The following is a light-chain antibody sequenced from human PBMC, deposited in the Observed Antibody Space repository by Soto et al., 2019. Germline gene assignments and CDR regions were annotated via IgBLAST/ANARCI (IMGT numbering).Light chain of an antibody. J-gene: IGKJ1*01. Sequence: EIVMTQSPATLSVSPGERATLSCRASQTVTSNLAWYQQKPGQAPRLLIYDASTRATGSPARFSGSGSGTQFTLTISSLQSEDFAVYYCQQYNNWPRTFGQGTRVEIK. CDR1: QTVTSN. CDR3: QQYNNWPRT. CDR2: DAS. V-gene: IGKV3-15*01.